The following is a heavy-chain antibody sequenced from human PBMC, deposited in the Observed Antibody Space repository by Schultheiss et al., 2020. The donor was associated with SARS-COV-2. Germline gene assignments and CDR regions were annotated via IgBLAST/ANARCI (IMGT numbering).Heavy chain of an antibody. Sequence: GGSLRLSCAASGFAFSSSDMNWVRQAPGKGLEWISFISSGSGTIYYADSVNGPFTISRDNAKNSLYLQMNSLRAEDTAVYYCARGCGNDAFDIWGQGTMVTVSS. CDR3: ARGCGNDAFDI. CDR1: GFAFSSSD. CDR2: ISSGSGTI. J-gene: IGHJ3*02. D-gene: IGHD1-26*01. V-gene: IGHV3-48*01.